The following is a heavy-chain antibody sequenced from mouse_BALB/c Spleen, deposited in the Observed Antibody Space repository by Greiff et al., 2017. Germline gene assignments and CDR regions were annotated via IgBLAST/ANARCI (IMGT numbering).Heavy chain of an antibody. CDR2: INPSTGYT. Sequence: QVQLQQSGAELAKPGASVKMSCKASGYTFTSYWMHWVKQRPGQGLEWIGYINPSTGYTEYNQKFKDKATLTADKSSSTAYMQLSSLTSEDSAVYYGARGGITTVSRAMDYWGQGTSVTVSS. CDR3: ARGGITTVSRAMDY. V-gene: IGHV1-7*01. CDR1: GYTFTSYW. D-gene: IGHD1-1*01. J-gene: IGHJ4*01.